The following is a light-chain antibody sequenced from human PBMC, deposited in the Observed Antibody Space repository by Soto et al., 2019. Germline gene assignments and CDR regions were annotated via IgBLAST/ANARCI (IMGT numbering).Light chain of an antibody. CDR2: DND. CDR1: SSNIGNNY. CDR3: GTWVGCLSAGGI. V-gene: IGLV1-51*01. J-gene: IGLJ2*01. Sequence: QSVLTQPPSVSAAPGQTVTISCSGSSSNIGNNYVSWYQQVPGTAPKLLIYDNDKRPSGIPDRFSGSKSGTSATLAITGLQAGDEADDYCGTWVGCLSAGGIFGGGTKLTVL.